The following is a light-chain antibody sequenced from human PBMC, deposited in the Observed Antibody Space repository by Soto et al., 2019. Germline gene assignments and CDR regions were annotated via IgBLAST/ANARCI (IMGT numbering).Light chain of an antibody. CDR2: LGS. J-gene: IGKJ2*01. Sequence: MLTQSPLSLPVTPGEPASISCRSSQSLLHSNGFNYLDWYLQKPGQSPQLLIYLGSNRVSGVPDRFSGSGSGIDFTLKISRVEAEDVGVYYCMQALQTSYTFGQGTRLEIK. CDR1: QSLLHSNGFNY. V-gene: IGKV2-28*01. CDR3: MQALQTSYT.